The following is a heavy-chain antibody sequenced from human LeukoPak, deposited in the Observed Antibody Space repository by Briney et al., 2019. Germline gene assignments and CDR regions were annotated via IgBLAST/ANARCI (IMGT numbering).Heavy chain of an antibody. CDR3: ARSSIVPAAKANNWFDP. CDR1: GESFSGYY. D-gene: IGHD2-2*01. J-gene: IGHJ5*02. V-gene: IGHV4-34*01. Sequence: SETLSLTCAVYGESFSGYYWSWIRQPPGKGLEWIGEINHSGSTNYNPSLKSRVTISVDTSKNQFSLMLSSVTAADTAVYYCARSSIVPAAKANNWFDPWGQGTLVTVSS. CDR2: INHSGST.